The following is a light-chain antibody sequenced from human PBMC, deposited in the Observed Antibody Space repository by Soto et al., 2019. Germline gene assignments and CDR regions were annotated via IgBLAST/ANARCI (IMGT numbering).Light chain of an antibody. Sequence: DIQMTQSPSTLSASVGDRVTITCRAGQSINNWLAWYQQKPGKAPKVLIYVASSLQGGVPSRFSGSGSGTEFTLTISSLQPDDFAAYYCQHYKTYPWAFGQGTKVEFK. CDR1: QSINNW. CDR3: QHYKTYPWA. J-gene: IGKJ1*01. V-gene: IGKV1-5*01. CDR2: VAS.